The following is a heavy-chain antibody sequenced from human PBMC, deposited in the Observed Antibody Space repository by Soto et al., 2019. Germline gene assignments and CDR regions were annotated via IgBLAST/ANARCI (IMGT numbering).Heavy chain of an antibody. V-gene: IGHV3-21*02. J-gene: IGHJ3*02. Sequence: EVQLVESGGGLVKPGGSLRLSCAASGFTFTSYSMNWVHQAPGKGLEWVSSISGSSAYIYYADSVKGRFTISRDNAKNSLYLQMNSLRAEDTAVYYCAGQKDAFHIWGQGTMVTVSS. CDR2: ISGSSAYI. CDR3: AGQKDAFHI. CDR1: GFTFTSYS.